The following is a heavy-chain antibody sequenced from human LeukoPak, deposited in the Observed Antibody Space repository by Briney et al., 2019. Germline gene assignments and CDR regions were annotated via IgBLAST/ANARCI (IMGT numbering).Heavy chain of an antibody. CDR3: ARVRGIVQPDY. J-gene: IGHJ4*02. V-gene: IGHV3-21*01. Sequence: GGSRRLSCAASGFTFSSYSMNWGRQAPGKGLEWVSSIISSSSYIYYADSVKGRFTISRDNAKNSLYLKMNSLRAEDTAVYYCARVRGIVQPDYWGQGTLVTVSS. CDR1: GFTFSSYS. D-gene: IGHD3-10*01. CDR2: IISSSSYI.